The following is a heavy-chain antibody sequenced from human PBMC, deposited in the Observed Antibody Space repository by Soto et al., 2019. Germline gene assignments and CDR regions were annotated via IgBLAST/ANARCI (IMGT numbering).Heavy chain of an antibody. CDR3: VTRRNTFWADGVDV. Sequence: QVQLGESGGDLVKPGGSLRLSCAASGLTFSDDYMSWMRRAPGKGLAWVSYIMGSSGSIYYAASVKGRFTISRDNPKYSVFLQMNSLGAEDSAVYYWVTRRNTFWADGVDVWGQGTTVTVSS. V-gene: IGHV3-11*01. CDR2: IMGSSGSI. J-gene: IGHJ6*02. D-gene: IGHD7-27*01. CDR1: GLTFSDDY.